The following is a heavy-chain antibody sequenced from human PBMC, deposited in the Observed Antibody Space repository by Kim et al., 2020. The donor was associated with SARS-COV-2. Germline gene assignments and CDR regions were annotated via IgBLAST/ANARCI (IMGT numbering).Heavy chain of an antibody. J-gene: IGHJ4*02. V-gene: IGHV3-23*05. D-gene: IGHD2-8*01. CDR3: AKRDYYNGGSFYDY. Sequence: AGSVKGRFTISRDISKKTLYLQMNSLRVEDTALYYCAKRDYYNGGSFYDYWGQGTPVTVSS.